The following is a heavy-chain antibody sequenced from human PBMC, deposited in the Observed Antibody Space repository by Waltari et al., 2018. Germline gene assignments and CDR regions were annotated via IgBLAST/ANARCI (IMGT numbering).Heavy chain of an antibody. D-gene: IGHD5-12*01. V-gene: IGHV4-34*01. CDR1: GGSFSGYS. CDR3: ARGGVWPRFRYFDY. CDR2: INHSGST. Sequence: QVQLQQWGAGLWKPSETLSHTCAAYGGSFSGYSWSWSRQPPGKGLEWIGEINHSGSTNYNPSLKSRVTISVDTSKNQFSLKLSSVTAADTAVYYCARGGVWPRFRYFDYWGQGTLVTVSS. J-gene: IGHJ4*02.